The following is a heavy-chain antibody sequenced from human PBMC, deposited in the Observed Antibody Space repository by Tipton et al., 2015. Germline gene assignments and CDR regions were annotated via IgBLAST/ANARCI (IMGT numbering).Heavy chain of an antibody. CDR2: IGGSGASI. J-gene: IGHJ4*02. CDR3: ARKINGYSYGCFDY. D-gene: IGHD5-18*01. CDR1: GFTFTTYV. V-gene: IGHV3-23*01. Sequence: GSLRLSCAASGFTFTTYVMTWVRQAPGKGLEWVSTIGGSGASIYYADSVKGRFTISRDNSKNTLSLQMYSLRAEDTAVYYCARKINGYSYGCFDYWGQGTLVTVSS.